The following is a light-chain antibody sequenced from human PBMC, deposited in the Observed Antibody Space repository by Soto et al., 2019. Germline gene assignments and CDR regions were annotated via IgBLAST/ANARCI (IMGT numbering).Light chain of an antibody. J-gene: IGLJ2*01. CDR3: CSYAVIYTPP. V-gene: IGLV2-11*01. Sequence: QSALTQPRSVSGSPGQSVTISCTGTSSDVGGFNYVSWYQQHPGKPPKLIIYEVNRRPSGVPDRFSGSKSGNTASLTISGLQAEDEGDYYCCSYAVIYTPPFGGGTKLTVL. CDR2: EVN. CDR1: SSDVGGFNY.